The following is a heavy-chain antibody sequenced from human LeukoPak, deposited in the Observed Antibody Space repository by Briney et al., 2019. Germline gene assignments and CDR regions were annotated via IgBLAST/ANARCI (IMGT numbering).Heavy chain of an antibody. Sequence: SETLSLTCAVYGGSFSGYYWSWIRQPPGKGLEWIGEINHSGSANYNPSLKSRVTISVDTSKNQFSLKVSSVTAADTAVYYCARARRDSGYYNVDYWGQGALVTVSS. CDR2: INHSGSA. CDR3: ARARRDSGYYNVDY. D-gene: IGHD3-3*01. V-gene: IGHV4-34*01. CDR1: GGSFSGYY. J-gene: IGHJ4*02.